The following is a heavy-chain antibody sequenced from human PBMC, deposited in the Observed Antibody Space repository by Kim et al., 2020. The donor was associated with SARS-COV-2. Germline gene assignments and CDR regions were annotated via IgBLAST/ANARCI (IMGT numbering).Heavy chain of an antibody. CDR1: GFTFSSYA. D-gene: IGHD2-8*01. CDR2: ISSNGGST. Sequence: GGSLRLSCSASGFTFSSYAMHWVRQAPGKGLEYVSAISSNGGSTYYADSVKGRFTISRDNSKNTLYLQMSSLRAEDTAVYYCVKINSDCTNGVCYSGVDYWGQGTLVTVSS. V-gene: IGHV3-64D*09. CDR3: VKINSDCTNGVCYSGVDY. J-gene: IGHJ4*02.